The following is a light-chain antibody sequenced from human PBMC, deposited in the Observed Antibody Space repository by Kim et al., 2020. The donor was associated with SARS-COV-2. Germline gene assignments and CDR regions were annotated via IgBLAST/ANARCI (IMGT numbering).Light chain of an antibody. Sequence: VLTQPASVSGSPGQSITISCTGASSDVVSWYQHHPGEAPKLIIFEVNKRPSQISNRFSGSKSGNTASLTIAGLQAEDEANYYCCSYEGTVVFGGGTQLTVL. CDR1: SSDVV. CDR2: EVN. CDR3: CSYEGTVV. V-gene: IGLV2-23*02. J-gene: IGLJ2*01.